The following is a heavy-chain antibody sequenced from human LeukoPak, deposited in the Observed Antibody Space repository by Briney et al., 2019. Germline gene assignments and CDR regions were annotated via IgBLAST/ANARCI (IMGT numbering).Heavy chain of an antibody. CDR3: ARHAVGYCSGGSCPSADY. V-gene: IGHV4-39*01. J-gene: IGHJ4*02. CDR1: GGSFSSYY. D-gene: IGHD2-15*01. Sequence: SETLSLTCAVYGGSFSSYYWGWIRQPPGKGLEWIGSIYYSGSTYYNPSLKSRVTISVDTSKNQFSLKLSSVTAADTAVYYCARHAVGYCSGGSCPSADYWGQGTLVTVSS. CDR2: IYYSGST.